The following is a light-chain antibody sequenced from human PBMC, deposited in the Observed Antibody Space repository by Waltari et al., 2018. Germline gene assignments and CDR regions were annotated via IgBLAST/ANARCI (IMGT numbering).Light chain of an antibody. V-gene: IGLV3-21*02. CDR2: DDR. CDR3: QVWDSSSDHWV. CDR1: NIGSKS. J-gene: IGLJ3*02. Sequence: SYVLTQPPSVSVAPGQTASITCGGNNIGSKSVHWYQQKPGQAPVLVVYDDRGRPLGVPERYSGSKSGNTATLSISGVEAGDEADYFCQVWDSSSDHWVFGGGTKLTAL.